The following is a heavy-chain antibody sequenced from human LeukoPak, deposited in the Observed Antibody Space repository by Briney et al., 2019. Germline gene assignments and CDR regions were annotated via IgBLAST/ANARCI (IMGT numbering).Heavy chain of an antibody. Sequence: GGSLRLSRAASGFTFSNYNMNWVRQAPGKGLEWVSYISSSGSTIYYADSVKGRLTISRDNAKNLLFLQMNSLRAADTAVYYCARWSGYDSDAFDIWGQGTMVTVSS. CDR3: ARWSGYDSDAFDI. D-gene: IGHD5-12*01. CDR2: ISSSGSTI. CDR1: GFTFSNYN. J-gene: IGHJ3*02. V-gene: IGHV3-48*01.